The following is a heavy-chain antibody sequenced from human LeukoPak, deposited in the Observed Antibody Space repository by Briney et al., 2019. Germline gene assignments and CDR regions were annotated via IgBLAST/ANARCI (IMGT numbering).Heavy chain of an antibody. V-gene: IGHV4-59*02. CDR3: ASRKLGNDY. CDR1: GGSVSDYY. CDR2: IYYTGSS. J-gene: IGHJ4*01. D-gene: IGHD7-27*01. Sequence: SETLSLTCTVSGGSVSDYYWSWIRQSPGKGLEWIGYIYYTGSSSYNPSLRSRVTISADTSKNQFSLKLSSVTAADTAVYYCASRKLGNDYWGQGTLVTVFS.